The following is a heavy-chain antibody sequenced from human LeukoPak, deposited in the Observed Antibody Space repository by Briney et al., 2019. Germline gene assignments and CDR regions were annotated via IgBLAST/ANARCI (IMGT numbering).Heavy chain of an antibody. J-gene: IGHJ4*02. CDR3: ASRELVAATQFDY. V-gene: IGHV4-61*09. CDR2: IYHSGST. D-gene: IGHD2-15*01. CDR1: GGSISSGSYY. Sequence: SQTLSLTCTVSGGSISSGSYYWSWIRQPAGKGQEWVGEIYHSGSTNYNPSLKSRATISVDKSKNQFSPTLSSVTAADTAVYYCASRELVAATQFDYWGQGTLVTVSS.